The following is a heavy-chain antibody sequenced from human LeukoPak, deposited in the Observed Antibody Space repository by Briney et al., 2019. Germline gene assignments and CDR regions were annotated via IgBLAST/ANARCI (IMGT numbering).Heavy chain of an antibody. CDR1: GFTFSSYE. D-gene: IGHD6-6*01. J-gene: IGHJ4*02. CDR3: ARDGRFDYSSSSYLDY. Sequence: PGGSLRLSCAASGFTFSSYEMYWVRHAPGKGLEWVAYISSSGGIIYYADSVKGRFTSSRNNAKNPLYLQMNSLRAEDTAVYYCARDGRFDYSSSSYLDYWGQGTLVTVSS. CDR2: ISSSGGII. V-gene: IGHV3-48*03.